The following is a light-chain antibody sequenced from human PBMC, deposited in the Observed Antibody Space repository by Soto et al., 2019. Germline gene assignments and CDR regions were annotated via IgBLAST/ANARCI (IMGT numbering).Light chain of an antibody. Sequence: IQMTQYQSSLSASVGDRVTITCRASQSISSYLNWYQQKPGKAPKLLIYAASSLQSGVPSRFSGSGSGTDFTLTISSLQPEDFATYYCQQSYSTPLTFGGGTKVDI. V-gene: IGKV1-39*01. J-gene: IGKJ4*01. CDR2: AAS. CDR1: QSISSY. CDR3: QQSYSTPLT.